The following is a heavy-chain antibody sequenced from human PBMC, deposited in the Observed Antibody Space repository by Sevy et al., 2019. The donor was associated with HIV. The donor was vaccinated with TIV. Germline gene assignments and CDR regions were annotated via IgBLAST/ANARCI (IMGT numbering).Heavy chain of an antibody. V-gene: IGHV3-30*18. CDR2: ISYDGSNK. Sequence: GGSLRLSCAASGFTFSSYGMHWVRQAPGKGLEWVAVISYDGSNKYYADSVKGRLTLSRDNSKNTLYLQMNSLRAEDTAVYYCAKDEPWYSSSWYTPLDYWGQGTLVTVSS. CDR3: AKDEPWYSSSWYTPLDY. J-gene: IGHJ4*02. CDR1: GFTFSSYG. D-gene: IGHD6-13*01.